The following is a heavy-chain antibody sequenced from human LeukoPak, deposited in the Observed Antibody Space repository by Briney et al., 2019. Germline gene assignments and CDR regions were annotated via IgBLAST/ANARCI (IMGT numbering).Heavy chain of an antibody. CDR3: ARDYHRGYYYYGMDV. J-gene: IGHJ6*02. V-gene: IGHV4-59*01. D-gene: IGHD1-14*01. Sequence: SETLSLTCTVSGGSISSYYWSWIRQPPGKGLEWIGYIYYSGSTNYNPSLKSRVTISVDTSKNQFSLKLSSVTAADTAVYYCARDYHRGYYYYGMDVWGQGTTVTVSS. CDR1: GGSISSYY. CDR2: IYYSGST.